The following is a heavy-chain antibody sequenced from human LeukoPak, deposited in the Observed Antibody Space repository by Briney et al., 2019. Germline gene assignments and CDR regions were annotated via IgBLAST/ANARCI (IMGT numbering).Heavy chain of an antibody. J-gene: IGHJ5*02. CDR3: ARVGVVVVAATRGRTLDP. Sequence: EASVKVSCKASGYTFTGYYMHWVRQAPGQGLEWMGWIDPNSGGTNYAQKFQGRVTMTRDTSISTAYMELSRLRSDDTAVYYCARVGVVVVAATRGRTLDPWGQGTLVTVSS. CDR2: IDPNSGGT. D-gene: IGHD2-15*01. CDR1: GYTFTGYY. V-gene: IGHV1-2*02.